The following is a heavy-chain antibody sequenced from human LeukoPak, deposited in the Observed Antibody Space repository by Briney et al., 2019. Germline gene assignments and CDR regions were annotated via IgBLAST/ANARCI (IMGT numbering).Heavy chain of an antibody. CDR2: ISNSGSLI. J-gene: IGHJ6*02. CDR1: GYTFSTYG. CDR3: ARVGRGVFGMDF. D-gene: IGHD3-10*01. V-gene: IGHV3-48*02. Sequence: GGSLRLSCVGSGYTFSTYGMNWIRQAPGQGLEWVSYISNSGSLIYYADSVEGRVTISRDSGKNSLYLQMNSLRDEDTAVYYCARVGRGVFGMDFWGQGTTVTVSS.